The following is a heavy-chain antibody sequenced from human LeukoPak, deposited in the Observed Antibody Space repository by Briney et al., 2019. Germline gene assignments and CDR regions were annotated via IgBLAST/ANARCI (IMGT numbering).Heavy chain of an antibody. D-gene: IGHD5-18*01. CDR1: GGTFSSYA. CDR3: ASGRDVDTAMVIDY. Sequence: GASVTVSCKASGGTFSSYAISWVRQAPGQGLEWMGGIIPIFGTANYAQKFQGRVTITADESTSTAYMELSSLRSEDTAVYYCASGRDVDTAMVIDYWGQGTLVTVSS. CDR2: IIPIFGTA. V-gene: IGHV1-69*01. J-gene: IGHJ4*02.